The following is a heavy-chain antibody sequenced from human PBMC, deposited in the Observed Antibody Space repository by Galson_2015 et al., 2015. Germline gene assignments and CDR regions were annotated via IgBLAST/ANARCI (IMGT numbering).Heavy chain of an antibody. CDR2: IIPIFGTA. D-gene: IGHD6-13*01. CDR3: ARSWYSSYGLFDY. V-gene: IGHV1-69*06. J-gene: IGHJ4*02. Sequence: SVKVSCKASGGTFSSYAISWVRQAPGQGLEWMGGIIPIFGTANYAQKFQGRVTITADKSTSTAYMELSSLRSEDTAVYYCARSWYSSYGLFDYWGQGTLVTVSS. CDR1: GGTFSSYA.